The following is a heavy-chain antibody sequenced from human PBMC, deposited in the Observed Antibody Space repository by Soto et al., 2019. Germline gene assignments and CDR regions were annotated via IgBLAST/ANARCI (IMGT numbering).Heavy chain of an antibody. Sequence: PGGSLRLSCAASGFTFSDYYMSWIRQAPGKGLEWVSYISSGGSTIYYADSVKGRFTISRDNAKNSLYLQMNSPRAEDTAVYYCARVRGEARLTYFDYWGQGTLVTVSS. CDR2: ISSGGSTI. J-gene: IGHJ4*02. V-gene: IGHV3-11*01. CDR3: ARVRGEARLTYFDY. D-gene: IGHD3-10*01. CDR1: GFTFSDYY.